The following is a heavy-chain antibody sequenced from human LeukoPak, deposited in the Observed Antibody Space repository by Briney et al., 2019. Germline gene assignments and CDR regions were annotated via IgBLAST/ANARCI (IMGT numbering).Heavy chain of an antibody. V-gene: IGHV3-66*01. CDR1: GFTVSSNY. CDR2: IYSGGST. J-gene: IGHJ6*02. D-gene: IGHD1-26*01. CDR3: ARVAQWELYGMDV. Sequence: GGSLRLSCAASGFTVSSNYMSWVRQAPGKGLEWVSVIYSGGSTYYADSVKGRFTISRDNSKNTLYLQMNCLRAEDTAVYYCARVAQWELYGMDVWGQGTTVTVSS.